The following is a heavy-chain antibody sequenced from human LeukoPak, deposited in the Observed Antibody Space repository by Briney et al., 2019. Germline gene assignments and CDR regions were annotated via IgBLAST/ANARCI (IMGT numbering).Heavy chain of an antibody. CDR2: IKKKADGGTI. CDR1: GFTFNNAW. V-gene: IGHV3-15*01. D-gene: IGHD4-17*01. Sequence: GGSLRLSCAASGFTFNNAWMSWVRQAPGKGLEWVGRIKKKADGGTIDYAAPVKGRFTISRDDSKNTLYMQMNGLKTEDTAVYYCTTFDYAAFEIWGQGTMVTVSS. J-gene: IGHJ3*02. CDR3: TTFDYAAFEI.